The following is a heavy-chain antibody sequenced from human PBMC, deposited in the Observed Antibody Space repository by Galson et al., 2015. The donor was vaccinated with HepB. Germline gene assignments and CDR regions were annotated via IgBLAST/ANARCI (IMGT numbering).Heavy chain of an antibody. CDR2: INAGNGNT. CDR3: ARDLYYDSSGYYWGAFDI. CDR1: GYTFTSYA. D-gene: IGHD3-22*01. V-gene: IGHV1-3*01. J-gene: IGHJ3*02. Sequence: SVKVSCKASGYTFTSYAMHWVRQAPGQRLEWMGWINAGNGNTKYSQKFQGRVTITRDTSASTAYMELSSLRSEDTAVYYCARDLYYDSSGYYWGAFDIWGQGTMVTVSS.